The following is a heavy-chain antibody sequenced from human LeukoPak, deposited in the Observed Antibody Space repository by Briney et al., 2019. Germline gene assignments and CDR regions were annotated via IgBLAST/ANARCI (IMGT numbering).Heavy chain of an antibody. D-gene: IGHD2-15*01. CDR2: INYSGST. V-gene: IGHV4-39*01. J-gene: IGHJ5*02. CDR1: GGSISSSSYY. CDR3: ARHVTSDCSGGSCYSGSWFDP. Sequence: SETLSLTCTVSGGSISSSSYYWGWIRQPPGKGLEWIGSINYSGSTYYSPSLKSRVTISVDTSKNQFSLKLSSVTAADTAVYYCARHVTSDCSGGSCYSGSWFDPWGQGTLVTVSS.